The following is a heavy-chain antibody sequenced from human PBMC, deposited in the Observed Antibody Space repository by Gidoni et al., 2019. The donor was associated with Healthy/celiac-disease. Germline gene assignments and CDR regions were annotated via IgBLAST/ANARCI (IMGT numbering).Heavy chain of an antibody. Sequence: EVRLVESGGGLVQPGGSLRLSCSASGFTVSSNYMSWVRQAPGKGLEWVSVIYSGGSTYYADSVKGRFTISRDNSKNTLYLQMNSLRAEDTAVYYCARGEIRNWFDPWGQGTLVTVSS. CDR3: ARGEIRNWFDP. D-gene: IGHD1-26*01. CDR1: GFTVSSNY. J-gene: IGHJ5*02. CDR2: IYSGGST. V-gene: IGHV3-66*02.